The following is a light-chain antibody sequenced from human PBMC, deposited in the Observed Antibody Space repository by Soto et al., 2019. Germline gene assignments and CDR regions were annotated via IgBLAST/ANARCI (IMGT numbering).Light chain of an antibody. CDR3: CSYAGGSIYVL. J-gene: IGLJ2*01. CDR2: EVS. CDR1: SGDVGNFNL. V-gene: IGLV2-23*02. Sequence: QSALTQPASVSGSPGQSITISCTGTSGDVGNFNLVSWYQHHPGEAPNLIISEVSKRPSGVSNRFSGSKSGNTASLTISGLQAEDEADYYCCSYAGGSIYVLFGGGTKLTVL.